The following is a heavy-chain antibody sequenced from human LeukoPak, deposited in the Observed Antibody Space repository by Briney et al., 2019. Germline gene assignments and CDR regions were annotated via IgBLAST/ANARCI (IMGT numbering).Heavy chain of an antibody. V-gene: IGHV1-2*04. J-gene: IGHJ4*02. CDR1: GYTFTCYY. D-gene: IGHD2-15*01. CDR2: IKPNSGGT. Sequence: ASVKVSCKGSGYTFTCYYMHWVRQAPGQGGEWMGWIKPNSGGTNYAQKFQGWVTMTRDTSISTAYMELSRLRSDDTAVYYCARGIGYCSGGSCYAYDYWGQGTLVTVSS. CDR3: ARGIGYCSGGSCYAYDY.